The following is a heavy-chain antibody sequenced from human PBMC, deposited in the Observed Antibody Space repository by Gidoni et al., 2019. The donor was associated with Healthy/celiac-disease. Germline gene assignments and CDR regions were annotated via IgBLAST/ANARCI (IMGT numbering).Heavy chain of an antibody. J-gene: IGHJ3*02. Sequence: QLQLQESGSGQVKPSQTLSLTCAVAGGSIRSGGYSWRWIRQPPGKGLEWIGYIYHRGSTYYNPSLKSRVTISVDRSKNQFSLKLSSVTAADTAVYYCAREKAAGGAFDIWGHGTMVTVSS. CDR1: GGSIRSGGYS. CDR3: AREKAAGGAFDI. V-gene: IGHV4-30-2*01. D-gene: IGHD3-10*01. CDR2: IYHRGST.